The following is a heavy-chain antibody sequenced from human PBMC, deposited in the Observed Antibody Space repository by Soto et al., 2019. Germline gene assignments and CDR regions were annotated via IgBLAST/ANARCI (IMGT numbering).Heavy chain of an antibody. CDR3: ASSMGRGGNDY. CDR2: IKTDGSEK. D-gene: IGHD3-10*01. V-gene: IGHV3-7*05. CDR1: GFTFSDYW. Sequence: EVQLVESGGGLVQPGGSLRLSCAASGFTFSDYWMSWVRQAPGKGLECVANIKTDGSEKYYVDPVKGRFTISRDNAKNPLYLQMNSLRAEDTAVYYCASSMGRGGNDYWGQGTRVAASS. J-gene: IGHJ4*02.